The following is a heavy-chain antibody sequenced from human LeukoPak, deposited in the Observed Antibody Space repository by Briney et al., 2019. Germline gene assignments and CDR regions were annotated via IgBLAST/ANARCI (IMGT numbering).Heavy chain of an antibody. CDR1: GYRFTSYW. CDR3: ARLFRGSEHYLDY. V-gene: IGHV5-51*01. Sequence: GESLKISCKNSGYRFTSYWIGWERQMPGKGLEWMGIIYPADSDTRYSPSFQGQVTISADKSISTTYLQWSSLKASDTAMYYCARLFRGSEHYLDYWGQGTLVTVSS. J-gene: IGHJ4*02. CDR2: IYPADSDT. D-gene: IGHD3-3*01.